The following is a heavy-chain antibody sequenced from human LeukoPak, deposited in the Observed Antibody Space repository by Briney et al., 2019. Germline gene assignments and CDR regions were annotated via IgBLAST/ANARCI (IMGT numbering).Heavy chain of an antibody. V-gene: IGHV4-39*01. CDR3: ARLDGSGYYGIDY. CDR2: VSYSGTT. J-gene: IGHJ4*02. Sequence: SETLSLICTVSGGSIITRSYSWGWIRQPPEKGLEWIGAVSYSGTTSYNPSLESRVTMSVDTSKNQFFLKVSSVTAADTAVYYCARLDGSGYYGIDYWGQGTLVTVSS. CDR1: GGSIITRSYS. D-gene: IGHD3-22*01.